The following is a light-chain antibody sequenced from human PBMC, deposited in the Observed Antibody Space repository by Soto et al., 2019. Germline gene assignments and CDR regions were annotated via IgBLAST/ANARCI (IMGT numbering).Light chain of an antibody. CDR2: AAS. CDR3: LQANTFPIT. Sequence: DIQMTQSPSTLSGSVGDRVTISCRASQSIDRWLAWYQQKPGKAPKLLIYAASSLQSGVPSRFSGSGSGTYFTLTISSLQPEDFATYYCLQANTFPITFGQGTRLEIK. J-gene: IGKJ5*01. CDR1: QSIDRW. V-gene: IGKV1-12*01.